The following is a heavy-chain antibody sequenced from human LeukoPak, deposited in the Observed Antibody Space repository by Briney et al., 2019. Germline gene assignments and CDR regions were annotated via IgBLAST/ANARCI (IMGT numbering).Heavy chain of an antibody. CDR1: GGTFSSYA. D-gene: IGHD3-3*02. CDR2: IIPIFGTA. Sequence: SVKVSCKASGGTFSSYAISWVRQAPGQGLEWMGGIIPIFGTANYAQKFQGRVTITADESTSTAYMELSSLRSEDTAVYYCARQFWSGYYTRFDPWGQGTLVIVSS. J-gene: IGHJ5*02. V-gene: IGHV1-69*13. CDR3: ARQFWSGYYTRFDP.